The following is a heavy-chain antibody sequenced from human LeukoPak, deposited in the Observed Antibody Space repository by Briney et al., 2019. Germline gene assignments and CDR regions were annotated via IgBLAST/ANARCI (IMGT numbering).Heavy chain of an antibody. CDR1: GFTFSSYA. Sequence: PGGSLRLSCAASGFTFSSYAMSWVRQAPGKGLEWVSAISGSGGSTYYAGSVKGRFTISRDNSKNTLYLQVNSLRAEDTAVYYCARGLSGSYHYFDYWGQGTLVTVSS. CDR3: ARGLSGSYHYFDY. J-gene: IGHJ4*02. CDR2: ISGSGGST. D-gene: IGHD1-26*01. V-gene: IGHV3-23*01.